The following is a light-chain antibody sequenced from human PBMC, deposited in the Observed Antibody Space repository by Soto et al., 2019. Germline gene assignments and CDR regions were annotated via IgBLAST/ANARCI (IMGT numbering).Light chain of an antibody. J-gene: IGKJ1*01. CDR1: HYISMW. CDR3: QQYDNLPT. Sequence: DIQMTQSPSTLSASVGDRVSFTCRASHYISMWLAWYQQTPGKAPSLLITDASKLESGVPSSFSGSASGKDFTFTISSLTPEDIATYYCQQYDNLPTFGQGTKVDIK. CDR2: DAS. V-gene: IGKV1-33*01.